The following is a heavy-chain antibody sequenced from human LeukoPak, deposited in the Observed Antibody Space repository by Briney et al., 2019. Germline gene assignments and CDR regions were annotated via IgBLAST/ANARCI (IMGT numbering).Heavy chain of an antibody. CDR2: IYYSGST. Sequence: SETLSLTCTVSGASIISDTYYWGWIRQPPGKGLEWIGSIYYSGSTYYSPSHKSRVTMSVDTSTNQFSLKLISVTAADTALYYCARNFYASSGYYLDDFYFDFWGQGTLVTVSS. V-gene: IGHV4-39*07. CDR3: ARNFYASSGYYLDDFYFDF. J-gene: IGHJ4*02. D-gene: IGHD3-22*01. CDR1: GASIISDTYY.